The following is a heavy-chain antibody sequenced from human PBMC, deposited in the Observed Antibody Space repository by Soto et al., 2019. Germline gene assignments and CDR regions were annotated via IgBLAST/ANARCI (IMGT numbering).Heavy chain of an antibody. CDR3: ARQGGTYYDFWSGYPDRYYYYGMDV. CDR2: IYYSGIT. Sequence: SETLSLTCTVSGGSISSSSYYWGWIRQPPGKGLEWIGSIYYSGITYYNPSLKSRVTISVDTSKNQFSLKLSSVTAADTAVYYCARQGGTYYDFWSGYPDRYYYYGMDVWGQGTTVTVSS. V-gene: IGHV4-39*01. J-gene: IGHJ6*02. CDR1: GGSISSSSYY. D-gene: IGHD3-3*01.